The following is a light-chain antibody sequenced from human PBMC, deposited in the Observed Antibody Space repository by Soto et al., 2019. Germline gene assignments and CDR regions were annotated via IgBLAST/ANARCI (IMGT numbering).Light chain of an antibody. CDR1: QSVSSSY. J-gene: IGKJ4*01. V-gene: IGKV3-20*01. CDR2: GAY. Sequence: VMTQAPATLSLSPGDSATLSCRGSQSVSSSYLAWYQQKPGQSPRLVIYGAYTRATGIPDRFSGSGSGTDFTLTISRLDPEDFAIYYCQHXDTSPQVTCGGGTKVDIK. CDR3: QHXDTSPQVT.